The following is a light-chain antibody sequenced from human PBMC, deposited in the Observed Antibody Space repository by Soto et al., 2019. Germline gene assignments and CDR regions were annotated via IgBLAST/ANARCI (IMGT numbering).Light chain of an antibody. J-gene: IGLJ2*01. V-gene: IGLV4-69*01. CDR2: LNRDGSH. Sequence: QLVLTQSPSASASLGASVKLTCTLSSGHSNYAIAWHQQQPEKGPRYLMKLNRDGSHSKGDGIPNRFSGSSSGAERYLTISSLQSEDEADYYCQNWGTGIVIFGGGTKLTVL. CDR1: SGHSNYA. CDR3: QNWGTGIVI.